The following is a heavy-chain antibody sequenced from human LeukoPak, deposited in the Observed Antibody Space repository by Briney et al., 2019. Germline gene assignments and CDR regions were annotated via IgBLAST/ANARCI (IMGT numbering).Heavy chain of an antibody. CDR2: IYSGGST. V-gene: IGHV3-53*01. Sequence: PGGSLRLSCAASGFTVSSNYMSWVRQAPGKGLEWVSVIYSGGSTYYADSVKGRFTISRDNSKNTLYLQMNSLRAEDTAVYYCARERGIAVAGTHFDYWGQGTLVTVSS. J-gene: IGHJ4*02. D-gene: IGHD6-19*01. CDR1: GFTVSSNY. CDR3: ARERGIAVAGTHFDY.